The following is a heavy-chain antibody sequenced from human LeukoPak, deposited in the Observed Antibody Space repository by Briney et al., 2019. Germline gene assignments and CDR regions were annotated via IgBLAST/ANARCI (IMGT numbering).Heavy chain of an antibody. D-gene: IGHD2-15*01. CDR3: AKPRGWTYYYYGLDV. CDR2: ISGSGGST. J-gene: IGHJ6*02. CDR1: GFTFSNYA. Sequence: HSGGSLRLSCAASGFTFSNYAMNWVRQAPGKGPEWVAGISGSGGSTYYADSVKGRFTISRDNSKSTLYLRMSSLRADDTAVYYCAKPRGWTYYYYGLDVWGQGTTVTVSS. V-gene: IGHV3-23*01.